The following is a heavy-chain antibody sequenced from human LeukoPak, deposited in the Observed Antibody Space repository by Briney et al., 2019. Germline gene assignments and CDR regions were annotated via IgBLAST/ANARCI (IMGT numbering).Heavy chain of an antibody. D-gene: IGHD3-10*01. J-gene: IGHJ4*02. CDR1: GFTFSSYE. CDR3: ARGHGAY. Sequence: AGGSLRLSCAASGFTFSSYEMNWVRQAPGKGLECVSFISSSGNTIYYADSVKGRFTISRDNAKNSLYLQMNSLRAEDSAIYYCARGHGAYWGQGTLVTVSS. V-gene: IGHV3-48*03. CDR2: ISSSGNTI.